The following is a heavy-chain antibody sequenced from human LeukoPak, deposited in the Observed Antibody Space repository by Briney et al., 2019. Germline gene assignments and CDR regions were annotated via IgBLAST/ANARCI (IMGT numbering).Heavy chain of an antibody. D-gene: IGHD6-13*01. CDR1: GSGSTFSTSA. CDR2: ISGSAGST. Sequence: PGGSLRLSCAASGSGSTFSTSAMNWVRQAPGKGLEWVSSISGSAGSTFYADSVKGRFTISRDNSKNTLYLQMNSLRAEDTAVYFCAKTPVSAAGYNWFDSWGQGALVTVSS. V-gene: IGHV3-23*01. CDR3: AKTPVSAAGYNWFDS. J-gene: IGHJ5*01.